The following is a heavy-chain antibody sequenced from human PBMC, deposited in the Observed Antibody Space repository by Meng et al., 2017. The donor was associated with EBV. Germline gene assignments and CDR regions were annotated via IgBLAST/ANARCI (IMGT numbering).Heavy chain of an antibody. CDR3: ARVSPKRYFDYLALPDY. CDR2: LHHSGST. J-gene: IGHJ4*02. V-gene: IGHV4-34*01. Sequence: QVQLQQWGAGLLKPSETLSLTCAVYGGSVNGYFWSWIRQPPGKGLEWIGELHHSGSTNYNPSLKSRLRISVDTSKNQFSLNLTSVTAADTAVYYCARVSPKRYFDYLALPDYWGQGTRGTVGS. D-gene: IGHD3-9*01. CDR1: GGSVNGYF.